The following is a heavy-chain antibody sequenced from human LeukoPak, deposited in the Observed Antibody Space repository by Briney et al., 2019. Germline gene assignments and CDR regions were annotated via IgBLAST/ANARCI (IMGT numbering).Heavy chain of an antibody. D-gene: IGHD2-15*01. CDR2: INHSGST. CDR3: ARLVVVVAATRPYSYGSAYYFDY. CDR1: GGSFSGYY. J-gene: IGHJ4*02. V-gene: IGHV4-34*01. Sequence: SETLSLTCAVYGGSFSGYYWSWIRQPPGKGLEWIGEINHSGSTNYNPSLKSRVTISVDTSKNQFSLKLSSVTAADTAVYYCARLVVVVAATRPYSYGSAYYFDYWGQGTLVTVSS.